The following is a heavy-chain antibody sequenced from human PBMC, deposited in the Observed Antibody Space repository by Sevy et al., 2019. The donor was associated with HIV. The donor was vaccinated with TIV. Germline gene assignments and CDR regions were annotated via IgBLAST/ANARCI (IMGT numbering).Heavy chain of an antibody. D-gene: IGHD5-18*01. CDR3: ARDARVNQDYYYYGMDV. CDR1: GFTFSSYA. Sequence: GGSLRLSCAASGFTFSSYAMHWVRQAPGKGLEWVAVISYDGSNKYYADSVKGRFTISRDNPKNTLYLQMSSLSAEDTAVYYCARDARVNQDYYYYGMDVWGQGTTVTVSS. CDR2: ISYDGSNK. V-gene: IGHV3-30-3*01. J-gene: IGHJ6*02.